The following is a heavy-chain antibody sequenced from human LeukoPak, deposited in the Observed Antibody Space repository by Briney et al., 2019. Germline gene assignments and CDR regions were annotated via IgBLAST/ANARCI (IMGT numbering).Heavy chain of an antibody. CDR3: ARGIGGRAFDY. D-gene: IGHD6-6*01. CDR1: GGSISSYF. Sequence: SETLSLTCTVSGGSISSYFWSWIRQPAGKGLEWIGRIYTSGSTNYNPSLKSRVTMSVDTSKKQFSLKLTSVTAADTAVYYCARGIGGRAFDYWCQGTLVTVSS. V-gene: IGHV4-4*07. J-gene: IGHJ4*02. CDR2: IYTSGST.